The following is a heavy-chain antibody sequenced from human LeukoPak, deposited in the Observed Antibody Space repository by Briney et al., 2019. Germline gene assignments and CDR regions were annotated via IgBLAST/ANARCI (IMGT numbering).Heavy chain of an antibody. CDR3: ARDLIIRGRGYYFDL. D-gene: IGHD6-25*01. CDR1: GFTFSDYA. CDR2: ISSSGGSA. Sequence: PGGSLRLSCAASGFTFSDYAMTWVRQAPGKGLEWVSTISSSGGSAHSADSVKGRFTISRDSFNDTLHLQMSSLRVEDTAVYYCARDLIIRGRGYYFDLWGQGTLVTVSS. V-gene: IGHV3-23*01. J-gene: IGHJ4*02.